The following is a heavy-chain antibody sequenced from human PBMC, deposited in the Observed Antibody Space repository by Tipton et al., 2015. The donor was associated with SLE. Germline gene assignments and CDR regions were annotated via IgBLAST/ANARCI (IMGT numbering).Heavy chain of an antibody. Sequence: SLRLSCAASGFSISDNYMSWVRQAPGKGLEWVAVIFSGTVTFYADSVKGRSTISRDNSKNTVYLQMNSLRAEDTAVYYCAKANCGSECYYHMDVWGKGTTVTVSS. CDR3: AKANCGSECYYHMDV. J-gene: IGHJ6*04. V-gene: IGHV3-53*01. D-gene: IGHD2-21*01. CDR2: IFSGTVT. CDR1: GFSISDNY.